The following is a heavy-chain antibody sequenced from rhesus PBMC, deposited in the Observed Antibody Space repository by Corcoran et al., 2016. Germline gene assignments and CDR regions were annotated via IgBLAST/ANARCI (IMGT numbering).Heavy chain of an antibody. J-gene: IGHJ6*01. D-gene: IGHD6-13*01. CDR1: GYTFTDYY. CDR2: VDPEDGEA. Sequence: EVQLVQSGAEVKKPGASVKISCKASGYTFTDYYLHWVRQAPGKGLELMGRVDPEDGEAQHAQKVQDRVNMTADTSTDTAYMELSSLGSEDTAVYYCATGSSWIYGLDSWGQGVVVTVSS. CDR3: ATGSSWIYGLDS. V-gene: IGHV1-111*02.